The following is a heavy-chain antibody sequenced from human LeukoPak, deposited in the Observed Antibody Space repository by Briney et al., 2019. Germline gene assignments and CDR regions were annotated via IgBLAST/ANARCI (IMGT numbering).Heavy chain of an antibody. CDR1: GYTFAGCY. J-gene: IGHJ4*02. V-gene: IGHV1-2*02. D-gene: IGHD3-9*01. CDR3: ARSQYDVLTGSPDY. Sequence: SVKISCKASGYTFAGCYMHWVRQAPGQGLEWMGWINPNSGGTNYAQTFQGRVTVTSDTTISTAYMELSRLTSDDTAVYYCARSQYDVLTGSPDYWGQGTLVTVSS. CDR2: INPNSGGT.